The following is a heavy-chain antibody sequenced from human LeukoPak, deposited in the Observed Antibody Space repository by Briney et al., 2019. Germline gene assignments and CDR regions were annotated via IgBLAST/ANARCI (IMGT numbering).Heavy chain of an antibody. D-gene: IGHD2-8*02. CDR3: ARDGTGFDY. Sequence: PGGSLRLSCVASGFTFSRDWMSWVRQPPGKGLEWVASVKQDGIETQYVDSVKGRFTISRDNAKNSVYLQMNSLRVEDTAVYYCARDGTGFDYWGQGTLVTVS. CDR2: VKQDGIET. J-gene: IGHJ4*02. V-gene: IGHV3-7*01. CDR1: GFTFSRDW.